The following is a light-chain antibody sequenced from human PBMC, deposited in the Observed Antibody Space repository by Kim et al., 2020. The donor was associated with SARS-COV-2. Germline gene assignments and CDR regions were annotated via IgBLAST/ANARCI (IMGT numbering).Light chain of an antibody. CDR3: QQSYRTPQIT. V-gene: IGKV1-39*01. CDR1: QSISNY. CDR2: AAS. J-gene: IGKJ5*01. Sequence: GGDRVTIACRASQSISNYLSWNQHKPGKAPKLLISAASTLQRGVPSSFSGSGSGTDFTLTITSLQPEDFATYYCQQSYRTPQITFGQGTRLEIK.